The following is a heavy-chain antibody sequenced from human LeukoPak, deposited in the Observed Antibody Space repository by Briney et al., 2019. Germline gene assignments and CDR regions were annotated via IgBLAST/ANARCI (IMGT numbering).Heavy chain of an antibody. J-gene: IGHJ4*02. Sequence: PGGYLRLSCAASGFNFISYSINWVRQAPGKGLEWVSSISSSSVYIYYADSVKGRFTISRDNAKSSLYLQMSSLRAEDTAVYYCARAMVRGVNDYWGQGTLVTVSS. CDR1: GFNFISYS. V-gene: IGHV3-21*01. CDR2: ISSSSVYI. CDR3: ARAMVRGVNDY. D-gene: IGHD3-10*01.